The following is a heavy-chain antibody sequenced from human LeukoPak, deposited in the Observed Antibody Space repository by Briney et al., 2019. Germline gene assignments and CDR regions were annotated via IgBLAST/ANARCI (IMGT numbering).Heavy chain of an antibody. CDR3: ARANRKRVHYYYYYYMDV. CDR1: GFTFSSYS. Sequence: PGGSLRLSCAASGFTFSSYSMNWVRQAPGKGLEWVSSISSSSSYIYYADSVEGRFTISRDNAKNSLYPQMNGLRAEDTAVYYCARANRKRVHYYYYYYMDVWGKGTTVTVSS. V-gene: IGHV3-21*01. CDR2: ISSSSSYI. J-gene: IGHJ6*03. D-gene: IGHD1-1*01.